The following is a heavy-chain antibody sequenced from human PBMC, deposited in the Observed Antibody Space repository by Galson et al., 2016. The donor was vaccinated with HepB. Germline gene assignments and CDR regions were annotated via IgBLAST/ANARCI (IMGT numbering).Heavy chain of an antibody. V-gene: IGHV3-74*01. CDR2: INSDRRST. J-gene: IGHJ3*01. D-gene: IGHD6-6*01. Sequence: SLRLSCAASGFSLSNYWMYWVRQAPGKGPVWVSRINSDRRSTNYADSVKGRFTISRDNAKNAVYLQVNNLGVEDTAVNYCAFCQSSPFRTFDVWGQGTMVTVSS. CDR3: AFCQSSPFRTFDV. CDR1: GFSLSNYW.